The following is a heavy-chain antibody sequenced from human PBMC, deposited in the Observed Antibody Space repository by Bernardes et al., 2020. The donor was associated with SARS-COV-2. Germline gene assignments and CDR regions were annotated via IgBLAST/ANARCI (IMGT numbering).Heavy chain of an antibody. CDR2: ISADNGNT. Sequence: ASAKVSCRASGYTFTRYGISWVRQAPGQGLEWMGWISADNGNTDYAQKFQGRVTMTTDTSTSTAYMELRSLRSDDTAVYYCATVVGYSYGGGWFDPWGQGTLVTVSS. V-gene: IGHV1-18*01. CDR3: ATVVGYSYGGGWFDP. J-gene: IGHJ5*02. CDR1: GYTFTRYG. D-gene: IGHD5-18*01.